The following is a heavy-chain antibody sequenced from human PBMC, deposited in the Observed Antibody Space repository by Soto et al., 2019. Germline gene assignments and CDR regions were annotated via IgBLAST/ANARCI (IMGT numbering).Heavy chain of an antibody. CDR2: IYYSGST. CDR1: GGSISSSSYY. J-gene: IGHJ4*02. CDR3: ARWLQFGYYFDY. Sequence: SETLSLTCTVSGGSISSSSYYWGWIRQPPGKGLEWIGSIYYSGSTYYNPSLKSRVTISVDTSKNQFSLKLSSVTAADTAVYYCARWLQFGYYFDYWGQGTLVTVSS. V-gene: IGHV4-39*01. D-gene: IGHD5-12*01.